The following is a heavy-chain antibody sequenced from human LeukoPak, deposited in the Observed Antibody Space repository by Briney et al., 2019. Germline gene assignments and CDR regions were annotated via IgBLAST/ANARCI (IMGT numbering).Heavy chain of an antibody. Sequence: ASVRVSCKASGYTFTSYGFSWVRQAPGQGLEWMGWISAYNGNTNYAQKLQGRVTMTTDTSTSTAYMELRSLRSDDTAVYYCARGYGVVAATPTGRWFDPWGQGTLVTVSS. J-gene: IGHJ5*02. D-gene: IGHD2-15*01. CDR2: ISAYNGNT. CDR1: GYTFTSYG. V-gene: IGHV1-18*01. CDR3: ARGYGVVAATPTGRWFDP.